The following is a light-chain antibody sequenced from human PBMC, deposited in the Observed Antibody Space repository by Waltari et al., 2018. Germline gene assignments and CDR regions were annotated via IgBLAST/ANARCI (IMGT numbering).Light chain of an antibody. Sequence: EIVLTQSPDILSLSPGERATLSCRANQSVSSSHLVWYQQKPGQAPRLLIHGTSNRATGIPDRFSGSGSGTDFTLTISRLEPDDFAVYYCQQYGSSHPLSFGGGTKVEIK. V-gene: IGKV3-20*01. J-gene: IGKJ4*01. CDR2: GTS. CDR3: QQYGSSHPLS. CDR1: QSVSSSH.